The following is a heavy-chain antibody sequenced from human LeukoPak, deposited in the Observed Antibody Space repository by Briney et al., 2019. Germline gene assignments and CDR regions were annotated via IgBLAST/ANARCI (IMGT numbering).Heavy chain of an antibody. CDR3: AKDRPQSYYYFDY. Sequence: GGSLRLSCAASGFTFSSYAMSWVRQAPGKGLEWVSTISGSGGFTYYADSVKGRFTISRDNSKNTLYLLMNSLRAEDTAVYYCAKDRPQSYYYFDYWGHGTLVTVSS. J-gene: IGHJ4*01. D-gene: IGHD1-26*01. CDR2: ISGSGGFT. V-gene: IGHV3-23*01. CDR1: GFTFSSYA.